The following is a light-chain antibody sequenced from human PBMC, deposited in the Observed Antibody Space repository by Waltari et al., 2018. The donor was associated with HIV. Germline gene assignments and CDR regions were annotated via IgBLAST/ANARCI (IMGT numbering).Light chain of an antibody. J-gene: IGLJ1*01. CDR1: TLSSKY. CDR2: KYS. Sequence: SYELTQPPSVSVSPGQTARITCSGDTLSSKYTSWYQQKPGQAPILVIFKYSERPSGIPERFSGSISGTTVTLTISEVQTEDEADYYCQSADHSDSCVFGTGTTLTVL. V-gene: IGLV3-25*03. CDR3: QSADHSDSCV.